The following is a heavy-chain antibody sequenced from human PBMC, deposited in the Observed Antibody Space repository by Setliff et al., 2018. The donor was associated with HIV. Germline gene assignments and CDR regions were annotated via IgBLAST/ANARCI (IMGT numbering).Heavy chain of an antibody. V-gene: IGHV4-39*01. J-gene: IGHJ5*02. D-gene: IGHD3-22*01. CDR3: ASRVYYYDESRILREEGFVP. CDR1: GGSISDNKYY. CDR2: IYHTGKT. Sequence: SETLSLTCSVSGGSISDNKYYWSWIRQPPGKGLEWTGSIYHTGKTYYNSALKNRLTISVDTSKDQFSLELSSVTAADTAVYYCASRVYYYDESRILREEGFVPWGQGTLVTVSS.